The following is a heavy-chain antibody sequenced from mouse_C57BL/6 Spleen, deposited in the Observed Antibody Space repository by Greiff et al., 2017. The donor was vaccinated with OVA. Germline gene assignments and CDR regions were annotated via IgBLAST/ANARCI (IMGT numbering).Heavy chain of an antibody. Sequence: EVKLQESGPGLVKPSQSLSLTCSVTGYSITSGYYWNWIRQFPGNKLEWMGYISYDGSNNYNPSLKNRISITRDTSKNQFFLKLNSVTTEDTATYYSARDLLDYWGQGTTLTVSS. D-gene: IGHD2-1*01. CDR1: GYSITSGYY. J-gene: IGHJ2*01. V-gene: IGHV3-6*01. CDR3: ARDLLDY. CDR2: ISYDGSN.